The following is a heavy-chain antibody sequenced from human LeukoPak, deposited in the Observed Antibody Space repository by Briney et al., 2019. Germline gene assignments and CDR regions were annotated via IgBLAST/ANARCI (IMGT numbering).Heavy chain of an antibody. Sequence: SGESLGLSCAASGFTFNNYAMNWVRQAPGKGLEWVSVISGRGGDTYYTDSVKGRFTISRDNSKNTLYLQMNSLRAEDTAVYYCARGSISARGFDPWGQGTLVTVSS. CDR3: ARGSISARGFDP. D-gene: IGHD3-16*01. J-gene: IGHJ5*02. CDR2: ISGRGGDT. CDR1: GFTFNNYA. V-gene: IGHV3-23*01.